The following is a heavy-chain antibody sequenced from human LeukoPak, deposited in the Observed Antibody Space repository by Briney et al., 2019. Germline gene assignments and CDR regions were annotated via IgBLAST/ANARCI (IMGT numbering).Heavy chain of an antibody. CDR1: GGSFSGYY. J-gene: IGHJ4*02. V-gene: IGHV4-34*01. Sequence: SETLSLTCAVYGGSFSGYYWSWIRQSPGKGLEWIGEINHSGSTNYNPSLKSRVTISVDTSKNQFSLKLTSVTAADTAVYYCARGGRYGGNSGDYWGQGTLVTVSS. CDR3: ARGGRYGGNSGDY. D-gene: IGHD4-23*01. CDR2: INHSGST.